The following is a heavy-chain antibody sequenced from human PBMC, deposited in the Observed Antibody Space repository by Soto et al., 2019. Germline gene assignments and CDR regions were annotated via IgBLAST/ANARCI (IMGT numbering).Heavy chain of an antibody. D-gene: IGHD3-9*01. Sequence: EVQLVESGGGLVKPGGSLRLSCAASGFTFSSYSMNWVRQAPGKGLEWVSSISRSRDYTYYADSVKGRFTISRDNADNSLYLQMNSLRDADTAVYYCARVDGLAHYDWGQGTLVTVSS. CDR2: ISRSRDYT. CDR3: ARVDGLAHYD. J-gene: IGHJ4*02. CDR1: GFTFSSYS. V-gene: IGHV3-21*01.